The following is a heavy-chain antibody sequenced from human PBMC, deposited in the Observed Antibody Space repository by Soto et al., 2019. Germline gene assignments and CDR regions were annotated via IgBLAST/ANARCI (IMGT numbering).Heavy chain of an antibody. D-gene: IGHD6-6*01. CDR3: ARDRYSSASAGYYGMDF. CDR1: GFTFSSYS. Sequence: GGSLRLSCAASGFTFSSYSMNWVRQAPGKGLEWVSSISSSSSYIYYADSVKGRVTISRDNAKNSLYLQMNMLRAEDTAVYYCARDRYSSASAGYYGMDFWGQGTTVTVSS. V-gene: IGHV3-21*01. CDR2: ISSSSSYI. J-gene: IGHJ6*02.